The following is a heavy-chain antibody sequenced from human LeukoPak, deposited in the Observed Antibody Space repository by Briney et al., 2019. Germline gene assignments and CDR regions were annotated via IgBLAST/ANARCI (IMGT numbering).Heavy chain of an antibody. CDR3: AKGAYFSGSYGFAFDY. D-gene: IGHD3-16*01. Sequence: GGSLRLSCAASGLTFSRYPMTWVRQAPGKGLEWVSAISGGGGSTHYADSVKGRFTISRDNSKNTLYLQMNSLRAEDTAVYFCAKGAYFSGSYGFAFDYWGQGTLVTVSS. CDR2: ISGGGGST. J-gene: IGHJ4*02. V-gene: IGHV3-23*01. CDR1: GLTFSRYP.